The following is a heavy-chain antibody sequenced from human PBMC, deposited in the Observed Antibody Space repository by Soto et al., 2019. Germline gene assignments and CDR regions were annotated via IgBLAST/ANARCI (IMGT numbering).Heavy chain of an antibody. J-gene: IGHJ4*02. V-gene: IGHV4-31*03. Sequence: QVQLQESGPGLVKPSQTLSLTCTVSGGSISSGGFYWSWIRQHPGKGLEWIGYIYYSGSTYYNPSLKGRVTISVDTSKNQFSLKLSSVTAADTAVYYCARDSSSWPYYFDYWGQGTLVTVSS. D-gene: IGHD6-13*01. CDR3: ARDSSSWPYYFDY. CDR1: GGSISSGGFY. CDR2: IYYSGST.